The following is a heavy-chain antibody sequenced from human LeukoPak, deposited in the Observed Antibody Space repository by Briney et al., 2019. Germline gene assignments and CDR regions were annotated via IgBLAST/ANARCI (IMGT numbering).Heavy chain of an antibody. D-gene: IGHD3-16*01. CDR1: GFTFSTYA. Sequence: PGRSLRLSCAASGFTFSTYAMHWARQAPGKGPEWVAVISYDGRNKYYADSVKGRFTISRDNSKNTLYLQMDSLRAEDTAMYYCARSLGGGVWYFDYWGQGTLVTVSS. J-gene: IGHJ4*02. V-gene: IGHV3-30*04. CDR3: ARSLGGGVWYFDY. CDR2: ISYDGRNK.